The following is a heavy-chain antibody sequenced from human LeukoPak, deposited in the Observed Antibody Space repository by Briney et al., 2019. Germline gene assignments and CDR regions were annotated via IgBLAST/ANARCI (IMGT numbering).Heavy chain of an antibody. Sequence: ASVKVSCKASGYTFTSYGISWVGQAPGQGHEWMGWISAYNGNTNYAQKLQGRVTMTTATSTSTAYMELRSLRSDDTAVYYCARGITGNTYYYYYYMDVWGKGTTVTVSS. V-gene: IGHV1-18*01. J-gene: IGHJ6*03. D-gene: IGHD1-7*01. CDR2: ISAYNGNT. CDR1: GYTFTSYG. CDR3: ARGITGNTYYYYYYMDV.